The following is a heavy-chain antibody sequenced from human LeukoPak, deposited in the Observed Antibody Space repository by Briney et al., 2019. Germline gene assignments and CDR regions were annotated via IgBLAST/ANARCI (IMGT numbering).Heavy chain of an antibody. CDR3: ARIRYCGGISCYYIDY. Sequence: GSVKLSCKASEYSFTGYYIHWVRQAPGQGLEWMGWIDPNTGDSNYVQKFQGRVTMTRDTSISTAYMELSRLRSDDTAFYYCARIRYCGGISCYYIDYWGQGTLVTVSS. CDR2: IDPNTGDS. V-gene: IGHV1-2*02. CDR1: EYSFTGYY. D-gene: IGHD2-2*01. J-gene: IGHJ4*02.